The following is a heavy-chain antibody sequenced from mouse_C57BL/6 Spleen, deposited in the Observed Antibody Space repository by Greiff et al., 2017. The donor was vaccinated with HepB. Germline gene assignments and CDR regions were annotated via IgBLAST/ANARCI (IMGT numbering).Heavy chain of an antibody. V-gene: IGHV5-16*01. CDR1: GFTFSDYY. J-gene: IGHJ2*01. D-gene: IGHD1-1*01. CDR2: INYDGSST. Sequence: EVHLVESEGGLVQPGSSMKLSCTASGFTFSDYYMAWVRQVPEKGLEWVANINYDGSSTYYLDSLKSRFIISRDNAKNILYLQMSSLKSEDTATYYCARGPHYYGSSPYFDYWGQGTTLTVSS. CDR3: ARGPHYYGSSPYFDY.